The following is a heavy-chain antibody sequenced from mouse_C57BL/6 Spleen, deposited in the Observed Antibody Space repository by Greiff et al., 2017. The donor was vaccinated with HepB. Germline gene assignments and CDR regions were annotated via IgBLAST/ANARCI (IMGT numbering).Heavy chain of an antibody. V-gene: IGHV1-39*01. J-gene: IGHJ1*03. Sequence: EVQLQQSGPELVKPGASVKISCKASGYSFTDYNMNWVKQSNGKSLEWIGVINPNYGTTSYNQKFKGKATLTVDQSSSTAYMQLNSLTSEDSAVYYWANNYYGSGCWYFDGWGTGTTVTVSS. CDR3: ANNYYGSGCWYFDG. CDR1: GYSFTDYN. D-gene: IGHD1-1*01. CDR2: INPNYGTT.